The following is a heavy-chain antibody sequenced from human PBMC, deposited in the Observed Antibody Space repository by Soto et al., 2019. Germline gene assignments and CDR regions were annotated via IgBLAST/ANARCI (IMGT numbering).Heavy chain of an antibody. CDR2: IIPIFSTA. CDR3: ATVRGEESFDI. Sequence: QVQLVQSGAEVKKPGSSVKVSCKASGGTFSSYAISWVRQAPGQGLEWMGGIIPIFSTANYGQKFYGRDSITADESTSTAYMELSSLRSEDTAVYYCATVRGEESFDIWGQGTMVTVSS. D-gene: IGHD3-10*01. J-gene: IGHJ3*02. V-gene: IGHV1-69*19. CDR1: GGTFSSYA.